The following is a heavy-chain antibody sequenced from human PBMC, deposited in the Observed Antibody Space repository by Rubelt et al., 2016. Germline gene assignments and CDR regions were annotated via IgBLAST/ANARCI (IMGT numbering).Heavy chain of an antibody. CDR1: GYSFITYA. CDR2: INPIGGST. V-gene: IGHV1-46*01. D-gene: IGHD3-3*01. CDR3: ARSPRYDFEDNWFDP. J-gene: IGHJ5*02. Sequence: QVQLVQSGAEMRKPGASVKVSCQTSGYSFITYAVNWVRQAPGQGLEWMGIINPIGGSTSYAQKCQGGVTMARDTSTSTVYMELSSLRSEDTAVYYCARSPRYDFEDNWFDPWGQGTLVTVSS.